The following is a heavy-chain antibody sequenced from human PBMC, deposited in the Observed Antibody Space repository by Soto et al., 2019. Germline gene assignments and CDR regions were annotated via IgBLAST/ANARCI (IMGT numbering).Heavy chain of an antibody. J-gene: IGHJ3*02. CDR2: INAGNGNT. CDR3: ARVVVGDAFDI. D-gene: IGHD2-15*01. V-gene: IGHV1-3*01. CDR1: GYTFTSYA. Sequence: ASVKVSCKASGYTFTSYAMHWARQAPGQRLEWMGWINAGNGNTKYSQKFQGRVTITRDTSASTAYMELSSLRSEDTAVYYCARVVVGDAFDIWGQGTMVTVSS.